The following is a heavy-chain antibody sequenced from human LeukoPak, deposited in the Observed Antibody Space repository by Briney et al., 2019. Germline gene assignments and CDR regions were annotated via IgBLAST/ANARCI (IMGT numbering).Heavy chain of an antibody. J-gene: IGHJ4*02. Sequence: GGSLRLSCAASGFTLKTYSMNWVRQAPGKGLEWVGFIRSKIYGGTPEYAASVKGRFTISRDDSKGIAYLQMNSLKTEDTAVYYCTRDQTPYYWGQGTLVTVSS. CDR2: IRSKIYGGTP. CDR3: TRDQTPYY. CDR1: GFTLKTYS. V-gene: IGHV3-49*02.